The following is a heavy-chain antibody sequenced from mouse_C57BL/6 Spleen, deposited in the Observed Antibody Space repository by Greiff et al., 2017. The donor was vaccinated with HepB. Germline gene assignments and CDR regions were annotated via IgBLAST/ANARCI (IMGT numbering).Heavy chain of an antibody. CDR2: ILPGSGST. CDR1: GYTFTGYW. Sequence: VQLQQSGAELMKPGASVKLSCKATGYTFTGYWIEWVKQRPGHGLEWIGEILPGSGSTNYNEKFKGKATFTADTSSNTAYMQLSSLTTEDSAIYYCARKAPDYYGSSYGYFDVWGTGTTVTVSS. D-gene: IGHD1-1*01. J-gene: IGHJ1*03. CDR3: ARKAPDYYGSSYGYFDV. V-gene: IGHV1-9*01.